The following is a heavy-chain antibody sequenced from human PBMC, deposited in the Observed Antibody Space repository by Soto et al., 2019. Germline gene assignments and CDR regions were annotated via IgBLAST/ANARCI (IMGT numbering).Heavy chain of an antibody. J-gene: IGHJ4*02. CDR1: GYTFTGYG. CDR3: AKSSGAVAGYYFDY. V-gene: IGHV1-18*04. CDR2: ISVYNGDT. Sequence: ASVKVSCKASGYTFTGYGISWVRQAPGQGLEWMGWISVYNGDTKYAQKLQGRVTMTTDTPTSTAYMELRSLRSDDTAVYYCAKSSGAVAGYYFDYWGQGTLVTVSS. D-gene: IGHD6-19*01.